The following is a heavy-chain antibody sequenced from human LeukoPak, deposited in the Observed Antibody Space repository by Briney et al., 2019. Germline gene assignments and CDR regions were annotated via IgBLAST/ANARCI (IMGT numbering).Heavy chain of an antibody. V-gene: IGHV3-23*01. J-gene: IGHJ4*02. CDR3: AKQSGGSCYSASNY. CDR1: GFTFSSYA. D-gene: IGHD2-15*01. CDR2: IGGNGGST. Sequence: GGSLRLSCAASGFTFSSYAMSWVRQAPGKGLEWVSGIGGNGGSTYYADSVKGRFSISRDNSKNTVFLQMSSLRADDTAVYYCAKQSGGSCYSASNYWGQGTLVTVSS.